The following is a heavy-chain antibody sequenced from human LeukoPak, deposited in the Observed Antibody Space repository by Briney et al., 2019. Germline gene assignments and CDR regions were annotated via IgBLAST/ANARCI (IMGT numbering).Heavy chain of an antibody. CDR3: ARVIMPRGAFDI. CDR1: GGSNSRGGYY. V-gene: IGHV4-31*03. Sequence: PSETLSLTCTVSGGSNSRGGYYWSWIRQHPGKGLEWIGYIYYSWSTYYNPSLKSRVTISVDTSKNQFSLKLSSVTAADTAVYYCARVIMPRGAFDIWGQGTMVTVSS. D-gene: IGHD3-16*02. CDR2: IYYSWST. J-gene: IGHJ3*02.